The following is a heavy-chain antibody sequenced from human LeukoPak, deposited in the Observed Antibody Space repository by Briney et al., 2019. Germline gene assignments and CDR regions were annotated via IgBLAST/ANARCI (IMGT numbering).Heavy chain of an antibody. Sequence: GGSLRLSCAVSGFTFTTYAMSWVRQAPGKGLEWVSAISGSGSTTYYADSVKGRFTISRDNSKNTLYLQMNSLRAEDTAVYYRAKDQRYSSRTINFDYWGRGTLVTVSS. CDR2: ISGSGSTT. J-gene: IGHJ4*02. V-gene: IGHV3-23*01. D-gene: IGHD5-18*01. CDR1: GFTFTTYA. CDR3: AKDQRYSSRTINFDY.